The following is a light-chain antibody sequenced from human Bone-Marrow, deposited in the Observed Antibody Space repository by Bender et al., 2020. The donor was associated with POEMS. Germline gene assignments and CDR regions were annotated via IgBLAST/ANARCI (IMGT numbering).Light chain of an antibody. CDR3: CSYTGDFWV. CDR1: SSDVGNFDL. CDR2: EVT. J-gene: IGLJ3*02. Sequence: QSVLTQPPSVSGAPGQRVTISCTGTSSDVGNFDLVSWYQKYPGKAPKLLLYEVTKRSLGLSNRFSGSKSGTTASLTISGLQAEDEGDYYCCSYTGDFWVFGGGTKLTVL. V-gene: IGLV2-23*02.